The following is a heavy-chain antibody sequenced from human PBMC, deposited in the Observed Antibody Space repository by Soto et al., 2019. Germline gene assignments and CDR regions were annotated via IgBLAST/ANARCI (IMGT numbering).Heavy chain of an antibody. CDR1: GGTFSTYT. J-gene: IGHJ4*02. CDR3: ARSIVVVTALDY. Sequence: ASVKVSCKASGGTFSTYTITWVRQAPGQRLEWMGRINAINGNTNYAQKFQGRVTITRDTSASTAYMELSSLRSEDTAVYYCARSIVVVTALDYWGQGTLVTVSS. V-gene: IGHV1-3*01. CDR2: INAINGNT. D-gene: IGHD2-21*02.